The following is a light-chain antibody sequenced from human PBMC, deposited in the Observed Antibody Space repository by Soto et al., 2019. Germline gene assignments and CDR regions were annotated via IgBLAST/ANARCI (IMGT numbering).Light chain of an antibody. CDR2: VNIDGSH. CDR1: SGHITYA. V-gene: IGLV4-69*01. CDR3: QTWGTVV. Sequence: QSVLTQSPSASASLGASVNLTCTLSSGHITYAIAWHQQHPEKGPRYLMKVNIDGSHTRGDGIPDRFSGSSSGAERYLTISSLQSEDEADYYCQTWGTVVFGGGTKVTVL. J-gene: IGLJ2*01.